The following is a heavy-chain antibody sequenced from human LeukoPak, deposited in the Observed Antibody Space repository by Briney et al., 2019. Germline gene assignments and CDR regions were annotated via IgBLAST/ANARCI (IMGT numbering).Heavy chain of an antibody. D-gene: IGHD1-26*01. CDR3: TRDEAVGAPFDY. CDR1: GFTFSNYW. J-gene: IGHJ4*02. V-gene: IGHV3-74*01. Sequence: GGSLRLFCVASGFTFSNYWMHWVRQAPGKGLVWVSRITSDGSSTSYADSVKGRFTISRDNAKNTLYLHMNSLRAEDTAVYYCTRDEAVGAPFDYWGQGTLVTVSS. CDR2: ITSDGSST.